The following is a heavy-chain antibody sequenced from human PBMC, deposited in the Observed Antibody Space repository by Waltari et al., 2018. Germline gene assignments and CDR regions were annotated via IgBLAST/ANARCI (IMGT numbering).Heavy chain of an antibody. Sequence: QVQLQESGPGLVKPAETLSLTCTVSGGSISNYYCSWIRQPPGKGLEWIGYISYSGSTTYSPSLKSRFTITVDTSKKQFSLKLNFVTAADTAVYYCARGSEGSYCSGGTCYSYYYMDVWGKGTTVTVSS. J-gene: IGHJ6*03. CDR2: ISYSGST. CDR3: ARGSEGSYCSGGTCYSYYYMDV. CDR1: GGSISNYY. D-gene: IGHD2-15*01. V-gene: IGHV4-59*01.